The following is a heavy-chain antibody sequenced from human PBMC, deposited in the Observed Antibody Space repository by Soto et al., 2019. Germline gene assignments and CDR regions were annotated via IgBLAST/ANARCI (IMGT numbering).Heavy chain of an antibody. CDR1: GFTFSSYG. CDR3: AREVRADGGLG. CDR2: IWYDGSNK. D-gene: IGHD3-9*01. V-gene: IGHV3-33*01. Sequence: QVQLVESGGGVVQPGRSLRLSCAASGFTFSSYGMHWVRQAPGKGLEWVAVIWYDGSNKYYADSVKGRFTISRDNSKNTLYLQMNSLRAEDTAGYYLAREVRADGGLGWGQGTLVTGSS. J-gene: IGHJ4*02.